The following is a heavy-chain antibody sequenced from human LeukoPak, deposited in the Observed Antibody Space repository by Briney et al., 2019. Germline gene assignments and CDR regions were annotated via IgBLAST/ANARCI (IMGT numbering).Heavy chain of an antibody. CDR3: APMEAAGKSH. J-gene: IGHJ4*02. Sequence: SVKVSCKAPGYTFTSYAISWVRQAPGQGLEWMGGIIPIFGTANYAQKFQGRVTITADESTSTAYMELSSLRSEDTAVYYCAPMEAAGKSHWGLGTLVTVSS. CDR1: GYTFTSYA. CDR2: IIPIFGTA. D-gene: IGHD6-13*01. V-gene: IGHV1-69*13.